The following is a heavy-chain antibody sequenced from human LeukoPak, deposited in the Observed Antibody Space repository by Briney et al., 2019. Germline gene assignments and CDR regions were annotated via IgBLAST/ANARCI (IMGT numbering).Heavy chain of an antibody. Sequence: GGSLRLSCAASGFTLSSNWMNWVRQAPGKGLEWVSVISGSGGTPYYADSVKGRFTISRDSSKNTLYLQMNSLRAEDTAVYYCAKVSGGGLYYDGMDVWGQGTTVTVSS. D-gene: IGHD1-14*01. J-gene: IGHJ6*02. CDR3: AKVSGGGLYYDGMDV. V-gene: IGHV3-23*01. CDR2: ISGSGGTP. CDR1: GFTLSSNW.